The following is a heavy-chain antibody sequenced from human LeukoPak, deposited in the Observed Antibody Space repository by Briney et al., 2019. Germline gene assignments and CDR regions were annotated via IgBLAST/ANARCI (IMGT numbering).Heavy chain of an antibody. V-gene: IGHV3-23*01. D-gene: IGHD3-9*01. CDR3: AKWGDFDILTGYYVSDF. CDR2: VTGRAGST. Sequence: PGASLRLSCVASGFTFSNYAMSWVRQAPGTRLEWVSAVTGRAGSTYYADSVRGRFTISRDNSRNTLFLQMNSLRAEDTAIYYCAKWGDFDILTGYYVSDFWGQGTLVTVSS. J-gene: IGHJ4*02. CDR1: GFTFSNYA.